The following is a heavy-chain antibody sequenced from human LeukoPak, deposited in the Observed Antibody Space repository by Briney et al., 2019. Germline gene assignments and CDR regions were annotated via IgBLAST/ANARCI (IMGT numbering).Heavy chain of an antibody. CDR2: TYYRSKWYN. Sequence: SQTLSLTCVISGDSVSSNSAAWNWIRQSPSRGLEWLGRTYYRSKWYNDYAVSAKSRITINPDTSKNQFSLQLNSVTPEDTAVYFCARELIHRGGSYPDYWGQGTLVTVSS. J-gene: IGHJ4*02. CDR1: GDSVSSNSAA. D-gene: IGHD1-26*01. V-gene: IGHV6-1*01. CDR3: ARELIHRGGSYPDY.